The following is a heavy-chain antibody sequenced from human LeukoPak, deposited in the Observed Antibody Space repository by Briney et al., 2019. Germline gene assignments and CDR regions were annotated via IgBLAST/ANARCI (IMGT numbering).Heavy chain of an antibody. CDR1: GGTFTSYA. Sequence: ASVKVSCKASGGTFTSYAISWVRQAPGQGLEWMGRIIPILDIINYAQKFQGRVTITADKSTSTAYMELSSLRSDDTAVYYCAREGYSGSYGEAFDIWGQGTMVTVSS. D-gene: IGHD1-26*01. J-gene: IGHJ3*02. V-gene: IGHV1-69*04. CDR2: IIPILDII. CDR3: AREGYSGSYGEAFDI.